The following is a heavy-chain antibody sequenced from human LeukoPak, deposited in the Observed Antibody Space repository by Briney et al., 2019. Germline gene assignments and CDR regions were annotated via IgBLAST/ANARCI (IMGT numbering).Heavy chain of an antibody. CDR2: IRTSTGSP. J-gene: IGHJ4*02. Sequence: ASVKVSCKASGYTFTSYAINWVRQAPGQGLEYMGWIRTSTGSPTYAQGFTGRFVFSLDTSVNTAYLQISSLKAEDTAVYYCARDPGYNNLDWGQGTLVTVSS. CDR3: ARDPGYNNLD. V-gene: IGHV7-4-1*02. CDR1: GYTFTSYA. D-gene: IGHD5-24*01.